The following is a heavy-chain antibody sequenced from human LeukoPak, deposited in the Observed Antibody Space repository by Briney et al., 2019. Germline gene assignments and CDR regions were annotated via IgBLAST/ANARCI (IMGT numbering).Heavy chain of an antibody. D-gene: IGHD3-22*01. V-gene: IGHV3-11*04. J-gene: IGHJ4*02. CDR1: GFTFSDYY. CDR2: IASGGSRTI. Sequence: KSGGSLRLSCAASGFTFSDYYMSWIRQAPGKGLEWVSYIASGGSRTIYYADSVKGRFTVSRDNAKNSLYLQMDSLRAEDTAVYYCARGGLVTITTLDYWGQGTLVTVSS. CDR3: ARGGLVTITTLDY.